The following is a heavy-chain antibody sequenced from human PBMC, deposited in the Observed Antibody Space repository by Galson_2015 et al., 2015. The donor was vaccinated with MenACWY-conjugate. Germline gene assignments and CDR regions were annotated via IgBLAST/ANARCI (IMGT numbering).Heavy chain of an antibody. Sequence: SLRLSCAASGFTFSSYGMHWVRQAPGKGLEWVAVISYDGSNKYYADSVKGRFTISRDNSKNTLYLQMNSLRAEDTAVYYCAKEYAVAGAYYFDYWGQGTLVTVSS. V-gene: IGHV3-30*18. D-gene: IGHD6-19*01. CDR1: GFTFSSYG. J-gene: IGHJ4*02. CDR2: ISYDGSNK. CDR3: AKEYAVAGAYYFDY.